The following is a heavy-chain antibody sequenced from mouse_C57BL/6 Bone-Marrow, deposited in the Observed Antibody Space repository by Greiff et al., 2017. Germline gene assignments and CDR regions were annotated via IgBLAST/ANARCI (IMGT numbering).Heavy chain of an antibody. CDR1: GFTFSNYW. J-gene: IGHJ3*01. Sequence: EVQVVESGGGLVQPGGSMKLSCVASGFTFSNYWMNWVRQSPVKGLEWVAQIRLKSDNYATHYAESVKGRFTISRDDSKSSVYLQMNNLRAEDTGIYYCTEAWFAYWGQGTLVTVSA. CDR3: TEAWFAY. V-gene: IGHV6-3*01. CDR2: IRLKSDNYAT.